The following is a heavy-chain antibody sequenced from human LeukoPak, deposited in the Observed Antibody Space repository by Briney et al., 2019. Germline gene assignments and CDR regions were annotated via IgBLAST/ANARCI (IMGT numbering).Heavy chain of an antibody. D-gene: IGHD2-15*01. Sequence: GGSLRLSCAASGFTFSSYAMSWVRQAPGKGLEWVSGISGSGGNTYYADSVKGRFTISRDNAKNSLYLQMNSLRAEDTAVYYCAREVGDGMDVWGQGTTVTVSS. J-gene: IGHJ6*02. V-gene: IGHV3-23*01. CDR3: AREVGDGMDV. CDR1: GFTFSSYA. CDR2: ISGSGGNT.